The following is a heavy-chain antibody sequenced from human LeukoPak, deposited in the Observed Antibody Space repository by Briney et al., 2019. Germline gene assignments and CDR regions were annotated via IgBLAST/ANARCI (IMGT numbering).Heavy chain of an antibody. D-gene: IGHD2-2*01. J-gene: IGHJ5*02. CDR3: ARDRITDCSTTSCTIANWFDP. CDR2: INPNSGGT. Sequence: ASVKVSCKASGYTFIDYYMHWVRQAPAQGLEWMGWINPNSGGTDYAQKFQGRVTMTRDTSIDTAYMELSRLTSDDTAVYYCARDRITDCSTTSCTIANWFDPWGQGTLVTVSS. CDR1: GYTFIDYY. V-gene: IGHV1-2*02.